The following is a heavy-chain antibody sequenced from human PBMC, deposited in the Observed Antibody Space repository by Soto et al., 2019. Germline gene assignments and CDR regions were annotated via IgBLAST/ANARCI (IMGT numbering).Heavy chain of an antibody. V-gene: IGHV1-69*06. Sequence: APVKVSCKASGGTFSSYAISWVRQAPGQGLEWMGGIIPIFGTANYGQKFQGRVTITADKSTSTAYMELSSLRAEDTAVYYCASADYDILTGYTYYGMDVWGQGTTVTVSS. D-gene: IGHD3-9*01. CDR2: IIPIFGTA. CDR3: ASADYDILTGYTYYGMDV. CDR1: GGTFSSYA. J-gene: IGHJ6*02.